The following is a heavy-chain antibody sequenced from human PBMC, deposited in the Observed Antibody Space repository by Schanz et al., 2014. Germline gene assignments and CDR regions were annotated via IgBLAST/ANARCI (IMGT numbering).Heavy chain of an antibody. J-gene: IGHJ4*02. CDR2: ISAYTGGT. CDR1: GYSFTNYG. D-gene: IGHD4-17*01. V-gene: IGHV1-18*01. CDR3: ARGRHDYGDPQTFDY. Sequence: QVQLVQSGAEVKKPGSSMKVSCKASGYSFTNYGFSWVRQAPGQGLEWMGWISAYTGGTNYAQKLQDRVTMTTDTSTTTAYMELRSLRSDDTAVYFCARGRHDYGDPQTFDYWGQGTLVTVSS.